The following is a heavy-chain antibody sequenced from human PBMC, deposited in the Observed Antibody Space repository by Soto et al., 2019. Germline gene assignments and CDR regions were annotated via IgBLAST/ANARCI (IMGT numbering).Heavy chain of an antibody. CDR3: ARGKQYYYYYGMDV. D-gene: IGHD6-13*01. Sequence: SETLSLTCAVYGGSFSGYYWSWIRQPPEKGLEWIGEINHSGSTNYNPSLKSRVTISVDTSKNQFSLKLSSVTAADTAVYYCARGKQYYYYYGMDVWGQGTTVTVSS. V-gene: IGHV4-34*01. CDR1: GGSFSGYY. J-gene: IGHJ6*02. CDR2: INHSGST.